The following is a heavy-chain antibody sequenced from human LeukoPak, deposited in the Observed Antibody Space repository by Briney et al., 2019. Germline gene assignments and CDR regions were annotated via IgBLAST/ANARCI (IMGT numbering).Heavy chain of an antibody. CDR2: IYYSGST. CDR1: GGSISSYY. J-gene: IGHJ4*02. Sequence: PSETLSLTCTVSGGSISSYYWSWIRQPPGKGLEWIGYIYYSGSTNYNPSLKSRVTISVDTSKKQFSLKLNSVTAADTAMYYCARGLGQLAPGGYWGQGTLVTVSS. D-gene: IGHD6-6*01. CDR3: ARGLGQLAPGGY. V-gene: IGHV4-59*12.